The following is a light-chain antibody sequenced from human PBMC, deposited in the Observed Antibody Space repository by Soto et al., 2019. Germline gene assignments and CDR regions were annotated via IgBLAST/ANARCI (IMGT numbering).Light chain of an antibody. CDR2: AAS. V-gene: IGKV1-27*01. CDR1: QGISNF. CDR3: QQYSNVPGT. Sequence: DIQMTQSPSSLSASVGDRVTITCRASQGISNFLAWYQQKPGKTPKLLIHAASTLQSGDPSRFSGSGSGTDFTLTIISLQPGDVATYYCQQYSNVPGTFGQGTKVEIK. J-gene: IGKJ1*01.